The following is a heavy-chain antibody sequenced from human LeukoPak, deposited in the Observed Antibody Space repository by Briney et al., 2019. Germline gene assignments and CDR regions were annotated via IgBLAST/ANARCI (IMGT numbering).Heavy chain of an antibody. CDR2: IIPILGIA. D-gene: IGHD2-15*01. CDR1: GGTFSSYA. Sequence: PVASVKVSCKASGGTFSSYAISWVRQAPGQGLEWMGRIIPILGIANYAQKFQGRVTITADKSTSTAYMELSSLRSEDTAVYYCAGDSAATGNFDYWGQGTLVTVSS. CDR3: AGDSAATGNFDY. V-gene: IGHV1-69*04. J-gene: IGHJ4*02.